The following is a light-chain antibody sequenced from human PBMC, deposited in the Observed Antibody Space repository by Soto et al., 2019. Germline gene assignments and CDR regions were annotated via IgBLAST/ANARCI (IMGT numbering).Light chain of an antibody. CDR1: QSVSSSY. J-gene: IGKJ2*01. V-gene: IGKV3-20*01. CDR3: QQYGTSPQT. CDR2: AAS. Sequence: EIVLTQSPGTLSLSPGERATPSCRASQSVSSSYLAWYQQKPGQAPRLLIYAASSRASDIPDRFSGSGSGTDFTLTISRLEPEDFAVYYCQQYGTSPQTFGQGTKVDIK.